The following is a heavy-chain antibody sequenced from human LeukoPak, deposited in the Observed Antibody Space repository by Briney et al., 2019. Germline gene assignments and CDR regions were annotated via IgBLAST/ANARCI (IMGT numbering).Heavy chain of an antibody. CDR3: AKSERELRAEYFQH. V-gene: IGHV3-23*01. CDR1: GFTFSSYG. CDR2: ISGSGGST. Sequence: PGGSLRLSCAASGFTFSSYGMSWVRQAPGKGLEWVSAISGSGGSTYYADSVKGRFTISRDNSKNTLYLQMNSLRAEDTAVYYCAKSERELRAEYFQHWGQGTLVTVSS. J-gene: IGHJ1*01. D-gene: IGHD1-26*01.